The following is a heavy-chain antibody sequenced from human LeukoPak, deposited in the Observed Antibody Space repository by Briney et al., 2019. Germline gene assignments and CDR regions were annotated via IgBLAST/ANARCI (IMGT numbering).Heavy chain of an antibody. CDR3: ARDSGEYYFDY. Sequence: ASVKVSCTASGYTFTSYAMHWVRQAPGQRLEWMGWINAGSGNTKYSQNFQGRVTISRDTSASTAYMELSSQTSEDTAVYYCARDSGEYYFDYWGQGTLVTVSS. J-gene: IGHJ4*02. CDR2: INAGSGNT. D-gene: IGHD2-15*01. CDR1: GYTFTSYA. V-gene: IGHV1-3*01.